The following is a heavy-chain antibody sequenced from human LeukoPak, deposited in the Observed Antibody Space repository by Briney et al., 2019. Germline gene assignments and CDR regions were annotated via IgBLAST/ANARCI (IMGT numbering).Heavy chain of an antibody. CDR3: AIPMLLVGAASPLDN. CDR2: ISYSSSNI. V-gene: IGHV3-21*01. D-gene: IGHD2-15*01. Sequence: GGSLRLSCAASGFTFSSYSMNWVRQAPGKGLEWVSAISYSSSNIYYADSVKGRFTISRDNAKNTLYLQMNSLRAEDTAVYYCAIPMLLVGAASPLDNWGQGTLVTVSS. CDR1: GFTFSSYS. J-gene: IGHJ4*02.